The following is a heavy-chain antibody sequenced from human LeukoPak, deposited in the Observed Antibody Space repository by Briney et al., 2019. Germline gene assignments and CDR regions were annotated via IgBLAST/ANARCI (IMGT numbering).Heavy chain of an antibody. J-gene: IGHJ4*02. CDR1: GGSISSYY. V-gene: IGHV4-4*09. Sequence: SETLSLTCTVSGGSISSYYWSWIRQPPGKGLEWIGYIYTSGSTNYNPSLKSRVTVSVDTSKNQFSLKLSSVTAADTAVYYCARHKRSSSWSEAPFDYWGPGNPGHRLL. CDR2: IYTSGST. D-gene: IGHD6-13*01. CDR3: ARHKRSSSWSEAPFDY.